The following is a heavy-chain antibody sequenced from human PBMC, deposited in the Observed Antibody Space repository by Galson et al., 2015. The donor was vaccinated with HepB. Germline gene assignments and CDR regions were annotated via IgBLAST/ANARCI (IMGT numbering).Heavy chain of an antibody. Sequence: SLRLSCAASGFTFDDYAMHWVRQAPGKGLEWVSGISWNSGSIGYADSVKGRFTISRDNAKNSLYLQMNSLRAEDTALYYCAKAKSGIAAADYWGQGTLVTVSS. J-gene: IGHJ4*02. D-gene: IGHD6-13*01. CDR2: ISWNSGSI. CDR3: AKAKSGIAAADY. V-gene: IGHV3-9*01. CDR1: GFTFDDYA.